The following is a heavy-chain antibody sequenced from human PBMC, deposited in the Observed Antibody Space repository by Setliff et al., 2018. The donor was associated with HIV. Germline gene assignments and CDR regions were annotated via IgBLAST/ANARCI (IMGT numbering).Heavy chain of an antibody. V-gene: IGHV4-39*01. CDR3: ARHGGRQLAYYYYYMDV. D-gene: IGHD6-13*01. Sequence: SETLSLTCTVSGDSVNDRSYFWGWIRQPPGKGLEWIGTFYYNGDSRYNPSLKSRVTISVDTSKNQFSLNLNSVTAADTAVYYCARHGGRQLAYYYYYMDVWGKGTTVTVS. CDR1: GDSVNDRSYF. CDR2: FYYNGDS. J-gene: IGHJ6*03.